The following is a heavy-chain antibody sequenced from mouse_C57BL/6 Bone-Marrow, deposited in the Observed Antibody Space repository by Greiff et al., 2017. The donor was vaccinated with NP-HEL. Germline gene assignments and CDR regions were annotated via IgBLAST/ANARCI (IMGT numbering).Heavy chain of an antibody. J-gene: IGHJ1*03. D-gene: IGHD1-1*01. Sequence: QVQLQQSGAELVKPGASVKLSCKASGYTFTEYTIHWVKQRSGQGLEWIGCFYPGSGSIKYNEKFKDKATLTAAKSSSTVYMERSRWTSEDSAIYFCARHEDTSLYYYGSSYRYWYCDVWGTGTTLTVSS. CDR2: FYPGSGSI. CDR1: GYTFTEYT. V-gene: IGHV1-62-2*01. CDR3: ARHEDTSLYYYGSSYRYWYCDV.